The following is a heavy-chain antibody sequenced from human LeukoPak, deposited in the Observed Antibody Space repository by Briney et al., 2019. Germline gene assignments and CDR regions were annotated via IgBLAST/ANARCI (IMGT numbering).Heavy chain of an antibody. CDR2: LRYDGSNK. CDR3: VNLRGYCSSTSCHDFDS. J-gene: IGHJ4*02. V-gene: IGHV3-30*02. Sequence: GGSLRLSCVASGFTFTKYGMHWVRQAPGKGLEWVAFLRYDGSNKYYADSVKGRFTISRDNSKNTLYLQMNSLRAEDTAVYFCVNLRGYCSSTSCHDFDSWGQGTLVTVSS. CDR1: GFTFTKYG. D-gene: IGHD2-2*01.